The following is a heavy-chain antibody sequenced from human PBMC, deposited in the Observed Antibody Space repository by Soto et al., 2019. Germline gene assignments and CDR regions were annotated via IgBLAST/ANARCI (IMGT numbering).Heavy chain of an antibody. CDR2: IIPILGIA. D-gene: IGHD5-18*01. Sequence: QVQLVQSGAEVKKPGSSVKVSCKASGGTFSSYTISWVRQAPGQGLEWMGRIIPILGIANYAQKFQGRVTITADKSTSTAYMELSSLRSEDTAVYYCARGPGVQLCSYYGMDVWGQGTTVTVSS. CDR3: ARGPGVQLCSYYGMDV. J-gene: IGHJ6*02. CDR1: GGTFSSYT. V-gene: IGHV1-69*02.